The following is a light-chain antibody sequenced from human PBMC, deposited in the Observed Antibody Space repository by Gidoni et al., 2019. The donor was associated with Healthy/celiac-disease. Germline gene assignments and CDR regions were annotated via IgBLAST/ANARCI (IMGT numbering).Light chain of an antibody. CDR1: QSVSSY. V-gene: IGKV3-11*01. CDR2: DAS. J-gene: IGKJ4*01. CDR3: QQRSNWPT. Sequence: EIVLTQSPATLSLSPGERATLSCRASQSVSSYLAWYQQKPGQAPRLLIYDASNRATGIPARFSGSGSGTDFTLTISSLEPEDFAVYYCQQRSNWPTFGGGTKERSN.